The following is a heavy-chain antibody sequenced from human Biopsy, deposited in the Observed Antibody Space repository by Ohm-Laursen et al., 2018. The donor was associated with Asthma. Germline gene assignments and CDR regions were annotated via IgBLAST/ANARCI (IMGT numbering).Heavy chain of an antibody. V-gene: IGHV4-31*03. D-gene: IGHD5-24*01. J-gene: IGHJ4*02. CDR2: IYYSGST. Sequence: TLSLTCTVSGGSISSSSYYWGWIRQPPGKGPEWIGYIYYSGSTYYNPSLKSRVTISVDTSKNQFSLKLSSVTAADTAVYYCARGPPVDREDWGQGTLVTVSS. CDR1: GGSISSSSYY. CDR3: ARGPPVDRED.